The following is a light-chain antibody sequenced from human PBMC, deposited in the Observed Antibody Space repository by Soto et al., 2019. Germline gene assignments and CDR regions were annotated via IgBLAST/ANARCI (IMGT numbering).Light chain of an antibody. J-gene: IGKJ1*01. Sequence: EVVMTQSPATLSVSPGERATLSCRASQSVNANLAWYQQKPGQAPRLLIHGASNRATGIPARFSGSGFGTEFIXTITSXXSEDFAVYYCQQYNTWLWTFGQGTKVEI. CDR2: GAS. CDR3: QQYNTWLWT. V-gene: IGKV3-15*01. CDR1: QSVNAN.